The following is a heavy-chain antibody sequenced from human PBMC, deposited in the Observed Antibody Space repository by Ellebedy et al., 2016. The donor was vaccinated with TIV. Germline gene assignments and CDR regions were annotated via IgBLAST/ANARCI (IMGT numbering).Heavy chain of an antibody. D-gene: IGHD3-9*01. CDR1: GFTFSSYS. J-gene: IGHJ4*02. CDR2: ISSSSSTI. Sequence: GESLKISCAASGFTFSSYSMNWVRQAPGKGLEWVSYISSSSSTIYYADSVKGRFTISRDNAKNSLYLQMNSLRAEDTAVYYCARTYYDILTGPDYWGQGTLVTVSS. CDR3: ARTYYDILTGPDY. V-gene: IGHV3-48*04.